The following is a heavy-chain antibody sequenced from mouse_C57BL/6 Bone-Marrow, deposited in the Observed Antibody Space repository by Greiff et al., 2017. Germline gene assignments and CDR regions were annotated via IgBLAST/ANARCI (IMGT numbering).Heavy chain of an antibody. Sequence: EVQLQQSGPELVKPGASVKISCKASGYTFTDYYMNWVKQSHGKSLEWIGDINPNNGGTSYNQKFKGKATLTVDKSSSTAYMELRSLTSEDSAVYYCSGYGSSSGAMDYWGQGTSVTVSS. CDR3: SGYGSSSGAMDY. J-gene: IGHJ4*01. CDR1: GYTFTDYY. V-gene: IGHV1-26*01. CDR2: INPNNGGT. D-gene: IGHD1-1*01.